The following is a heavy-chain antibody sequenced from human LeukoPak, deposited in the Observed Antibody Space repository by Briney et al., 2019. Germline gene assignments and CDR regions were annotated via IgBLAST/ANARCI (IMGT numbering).Heavy chain of an antibody. V-gene: IGHV3-21*01. J-gene: IGHJ4*02. CDR2: ISSSSSYI. Sequence: GGSLRLSCAASGFTFSSYSMNWVRQAPGKGLEWVSSISSSSSYIYYADSVKGRFTNSRDNAKNSLYLQMNSLRAEDTAVYYCARVIRGHDILTGYYDYWGQGTLVTVSS. CDR1: GFTFSSYS. CDR3: ARVIRGHDILTGYYDY. D-gene: IGHD3-9*01.